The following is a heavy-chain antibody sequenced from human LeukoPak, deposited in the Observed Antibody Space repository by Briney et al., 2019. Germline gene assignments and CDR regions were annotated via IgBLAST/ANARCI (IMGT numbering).Heavy chain of an antibody. CDR3: ARQIRGSSSPRNFDY. CDR1: GYSISSGYY. J-gene: IGHJ4*02. D-gene: IGHD6-6*01. Sequence: SSETLSLTCGVSGYSISSGYYWGWIRQHPGKGVEWIGSMHHSGSTYYNASLKSRVTISVDTSKNQFSLKLSSVTAADTAVYYCARQIRGSSSPRNFDYWGQGTLVTVSS. V-gene: IGHV4-38-2*01. CDR2: MHHSGST.